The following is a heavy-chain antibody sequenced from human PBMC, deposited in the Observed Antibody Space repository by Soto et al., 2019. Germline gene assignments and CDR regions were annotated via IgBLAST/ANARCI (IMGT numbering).Heavy chain of an antibody. CDR3: AKGADRPWFGEEYFPDN. CDR2: ISGSEDVT. V-gene: IGHV3-23*01. D-gene: IGHD3-10*01. J-gene: IGHJ4*02. Sequence: EVHLLQSGGGLVQPGGSLRLSCVASKFMFSAYAMGWVRQSPGKGLEWVSRISGSEDVTYYAESVKGRFSISRDNSKNTLYPQMNRLGVEDTAIYSGAKGADRPWFGEEYFPDNWGQGTHVVVST. CDR1: KFMFSAYA.